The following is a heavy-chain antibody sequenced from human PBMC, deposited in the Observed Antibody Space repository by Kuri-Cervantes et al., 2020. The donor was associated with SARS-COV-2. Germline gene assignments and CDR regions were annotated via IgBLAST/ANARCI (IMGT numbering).Heavy chain of an antibody. CDR2: ISGSGGRT. V-gene: IGHV3-23*01. D-gene: IGHD1-26*01. CDR1: GFTFSSYA. Sequence: GGSLRLSCAASGFTFSSYAMSWVRQAPGKGLEWVSAISGSGGRTYYADSVKGRFTISRDNSKNTLYLQMNSLRAEDTAVYYCAKDQWELLGGGYWGQGTLVTVSS. CDR3: AKDQWELLGGGY. J-gene: IGHJ4*02.